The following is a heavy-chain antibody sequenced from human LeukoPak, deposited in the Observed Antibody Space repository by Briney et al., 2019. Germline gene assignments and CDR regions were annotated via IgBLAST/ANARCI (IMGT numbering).Heavy chain of an antibody. J-gene: IGHJ4*02. CDR2: MSGGGLST. V-gene: IGHV3-23*01. CDR1: DSNIGTYA. CDR3: AKDRISGQGGAARILDY. D-gene: IGHD6-6*01. Sequence: PGGSMRLSCGAPDSNIGTYAVTWVRQVPGKGLEWVSGMSGGGLSTYYARSVKGRFTISRDTSKNTFHLEMNSLGADDTALYYCAKDRISGQGGAARILDYWGQGILVTVSS.